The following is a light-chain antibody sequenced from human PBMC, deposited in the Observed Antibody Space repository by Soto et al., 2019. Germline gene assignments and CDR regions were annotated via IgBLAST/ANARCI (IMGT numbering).Light chain of an antibody. J-gene: IGLJ2*01. CDR3: SSYTSSSTLV. Sequence: QSVLTQPASVSGSPGQSITISCIGTSSDVGGYNYVSWYQQHPGKAPKLMIYEVSYRPSGVSNRFSASKSGNTASLTISGLQAEDEADYYCSSYTSSSTLVFGGGTKLTVL. CDR2: EVS. CDR1: SSDVGGYNY. V-gene: IGLV2-14*01.